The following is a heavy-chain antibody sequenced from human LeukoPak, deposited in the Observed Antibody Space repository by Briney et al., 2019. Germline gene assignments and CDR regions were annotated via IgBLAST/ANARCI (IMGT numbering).Heavy chain of an antibody. D-gene: IGHD3-3*01. CDR2: IIPIFGTA. CDR1: GYTFTDYF. CDR3: ARASTYYDFWSGYYFFDY. J-gene: IGHJ4*02. Sequence: ASVKVSCKASGYTFTDYFMHWVRQAPGQGLEWMGGIIPIFGTANYAQKFQGRVTITADESTSTAYMELSSLRSEDTAVYYCARASTYYDFWSGYYFFDYWGQGTLVTVSS. V-gene: IGHV1-69*13.